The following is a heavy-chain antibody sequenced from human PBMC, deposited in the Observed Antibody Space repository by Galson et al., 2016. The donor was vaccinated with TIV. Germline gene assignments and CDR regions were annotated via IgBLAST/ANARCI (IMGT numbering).Heavy chain of an antibody. CDR2: IDLSDSYT. Sequence: QSGAEVKKPGESLRISCKGSGHRFTSKWTSWVRQMPGKGLEWMGKIDLSDSYTNYSPSFQGHVTLSVDKSISTAYLQWSSLRASDTAMYYCATSRDIESLLEIYGMDVWGQGTTVTVSS. J-gene: IGHJ6*02. V-gene: IGHV5-10-1*01. D-gene: IGHD3-3*01. CDR1: GHRFTSKW. CDR3: ATSRDIESLLEIYGMDV.